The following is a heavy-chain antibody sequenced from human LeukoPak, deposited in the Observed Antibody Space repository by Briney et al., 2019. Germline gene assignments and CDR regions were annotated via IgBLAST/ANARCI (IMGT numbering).Heavy chain of an antibody. J-gene: IGHJ6*03. CDR2: ISYDGSNK. CDR1: GFTFSSYG. CDR3: VRSGVAGMFKYMDV. Sequence: GGSLRLSCAASGFTFSSYGMHWVRQAPGKGLEWVAVISYDGSNKYYADSVKGRFTISRDNSKNTLYLQMNSLRAEDTAVYYCVRSGVAGMFKYMDVWGKGTTVTVSS. D-gene: IGHD6-19*01. V-gene: IGHV3-30*03.